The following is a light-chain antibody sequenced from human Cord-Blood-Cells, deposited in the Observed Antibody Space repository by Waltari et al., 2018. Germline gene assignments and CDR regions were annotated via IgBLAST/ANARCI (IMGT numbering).Light chain of an antibody. V-gene: IGKV1-39*01. CDR3: QQNYSTPQT. Sequence: IQMTQSPSSLSASVGVIVTITCWASQSISSYLNWYQQKPGKAPKLLIYCASSLQSGVPARFSGSGSGTDFTLTISSLQPEDFATYYCQQNYSTPQTFGQGTKVEIK. CDR2: CAS. J-gene: IGKJ1*01. CDR1: QSISSY.